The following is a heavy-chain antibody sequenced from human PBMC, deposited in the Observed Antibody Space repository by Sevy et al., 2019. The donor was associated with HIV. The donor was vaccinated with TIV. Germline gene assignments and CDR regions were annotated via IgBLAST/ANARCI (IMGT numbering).Heavy chain of an antibody. J-gene: IGHJ6*02. V-gene: IGHV1-18*01. CDR3: AITRGYSGYDYSDYYGMDV. CDR1: GYTFTSYG. CDR2: ISAYNGNT. Sequence: ASVKVSCKASGYTFTSYGISWVRQAPGQGLEWMGWISAYNGNTNYAQKLQGRVTMTTDTSTSTAYIELRSLRSDDTAVYYCAITRGYSGYDYSDYYGMDVWGQGTTVTVSS. D-gene: IGHD5-12*01.